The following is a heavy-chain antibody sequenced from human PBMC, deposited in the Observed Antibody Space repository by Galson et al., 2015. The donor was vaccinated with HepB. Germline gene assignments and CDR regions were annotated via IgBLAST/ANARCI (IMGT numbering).Heavy chain of an antibody. J-gene: IGHJ4*02. CDR1: GGSFSGYY. D-gene: IGHD3-22*01. CDR2: INHSGST. V-gene: IGHV4-34*01. Sequence: SETLSLTCAVYGGSFSGYYWSWIRQPPGKGLEWIGEINHSGSTNCNPSLKSRVTISVDTSKNQFSLNLSFVTAADTAEYSCARGRGYYLDYWGQGTLVTVSS. CDR3: ARGRGYYLDY.